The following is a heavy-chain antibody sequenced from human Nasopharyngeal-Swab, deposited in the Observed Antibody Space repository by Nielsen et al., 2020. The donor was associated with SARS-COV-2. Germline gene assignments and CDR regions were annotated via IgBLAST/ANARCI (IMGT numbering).Heavy chain of an antibody. J-gene: IGHJ3*01. Sequence: GESLKISCAASGIITFAIEWVYWVRHVPGKGLVFVSRATADGTDTFYADSVKGRFTISRDNAKNAVYLEMNSLRVEDTAVYYCVVGSLAWGQGTMVTVSS. D-gene: IGHD6-13*01. V-gene: IGHV3-74*01. CDR2: ATADGTDT. CDR3: VVGSLA. CDR1: GIITFAIEW.